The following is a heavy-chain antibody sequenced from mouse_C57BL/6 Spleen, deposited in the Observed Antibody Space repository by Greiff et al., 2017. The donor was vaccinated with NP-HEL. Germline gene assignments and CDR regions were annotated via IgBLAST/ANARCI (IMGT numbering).Heavy chain of an antibody. CDR2: IDPSDSYT. Sequence: QVQLQQPGAELVMPGASVKLSCKASGYTFTSYWMHWVKQRPGQGLEWIGEIDPSDSYTNYNQKFKGKSTLTVDKSSSTAYMQLSSLTSEDSAVYYCARKYLYFDYWGQGTTLTVSS. CDR3: ARKYLYFDY. J-gene: IGHJ2*01. V-gene: IGHV1-69*01. D-gene: IGHD5-1*01. CDR1: GYTFTSYW.